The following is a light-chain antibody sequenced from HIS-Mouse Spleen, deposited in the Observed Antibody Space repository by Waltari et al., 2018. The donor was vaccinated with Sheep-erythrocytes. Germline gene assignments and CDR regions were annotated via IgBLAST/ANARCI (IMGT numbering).Light chain of an antibody. CDR1: ALPKQY. CDR3: QSADSSGTYV. Sequence: SYELTQPPSVSVSPGQTARITCSGDALPKQYAYWYQQKPGQAPVLVIYKDRERPSGIPERFSGSSSGATVTLTISGVQAEDEADYCCQSADSSGTYVFGTGTKVTVL. CDR2: KDR. J-gene: IGLJ1*01. V-gene: IGLV3-25*03.